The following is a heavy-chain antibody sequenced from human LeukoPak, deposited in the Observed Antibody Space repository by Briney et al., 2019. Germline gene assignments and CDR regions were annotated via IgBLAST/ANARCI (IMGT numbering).Heavy chain of an antibody. CDR3: ARDCVSASCYDY. Sequence: PGGSLRLSCAASGFTFSTYSVNWVRQAPGKGLEWISYISGSSSVISYADSVKGRFTLSRDSAKNSLYLQMNSLRVEDTAVYYCARDCVSASCYDYWGQGTLVTVSS. V-gene: IGHV3-48*01. J-gene: IGHJ4*02. D-gene: IGHD2-2*01. CDR2: ISGSSSVI. CDR1: GFTFSTYS.